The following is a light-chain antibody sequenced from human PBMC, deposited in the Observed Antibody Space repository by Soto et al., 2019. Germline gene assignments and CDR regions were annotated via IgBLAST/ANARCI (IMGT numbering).Light chain of an antibody. CDR3: QQSYTTPWM. CDR1: QSISSF. CDR2: AAS. J-gene: IGKJ1*01. Sequence: DIPMTQSPSSLSASVGDRVTISCRPSQSISSFLNWYQQKPGKAPHLLIYAASTLRYGVPSRFRGSESGTEFTLTISSLQPEDFATYFCQQSYTTPWMFGQGTKVEIK. V-gene: IGKV1-39*01.